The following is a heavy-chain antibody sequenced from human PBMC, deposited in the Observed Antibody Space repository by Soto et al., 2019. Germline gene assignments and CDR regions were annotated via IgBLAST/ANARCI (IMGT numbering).Heavy chain of an antibody. CDR2: IYYSGRT. J-gene: IGHJ4*02. CDR1: GASVSSASYY. V-gene: IGHV4-61*01. CDR3: ARQRTSVVTQAYFDV. Sequence: SETLSLTCTVSGASVSSASYYWSWIRQPPGKGLEWIGYIYYSGRTDYNPSLKSRVSMSIDTSKDQFSLKLKSVTAADTALYFCARQRTSVVTQAYFDVWGPGSLVTVS. D-gene: IGHD2-21*02.